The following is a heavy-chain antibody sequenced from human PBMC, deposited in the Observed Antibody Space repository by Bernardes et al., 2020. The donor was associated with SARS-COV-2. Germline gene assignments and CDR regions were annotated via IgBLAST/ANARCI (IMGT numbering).Heavy chain of an antibody. CDR2: ISGSGGST. J-gene: IGHJ4*02. V-gene: IGHV3-23*01. CDR1: GFTFSSYA. CDR3: AKETMTYYYDSSGYYWPEKPFDY. D-gene: IGHD3-22*01. Sequence: GGSLRLSCAASGFTFSSYAMSWVRQAPGKGLEWVSSISGSGGSTYYADSVKGRFTISRDNSKNTLYLQMNSLRAEDTAVYYCAKETMTYYYDSSGYYWPEKPFDYWGPGTLVTVSS.